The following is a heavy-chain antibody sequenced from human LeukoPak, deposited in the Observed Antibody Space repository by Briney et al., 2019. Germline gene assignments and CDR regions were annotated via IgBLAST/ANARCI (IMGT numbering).Heavy chain of an antibody. CDR2: IISIRSTI. Sequence: KSVGSLRLSCAASGFTFSDDYMRWIRQAPGKGLEWVSYIISIRSTIYYTDSLMGPFTISRDNSTNTLYMQMNRLRAQDTPVYNSAKDPRHCSGGTFYYYYYYYMDVWGKGTTVTVYS. V-gene: IGHV3-11*01. D-gene: IGHD2-15*01. CDR3: AKDPRHCSGGTFYYYYYYYMDV. J-gene: IGHJ6*03. CDR1: GFTFSDDY.